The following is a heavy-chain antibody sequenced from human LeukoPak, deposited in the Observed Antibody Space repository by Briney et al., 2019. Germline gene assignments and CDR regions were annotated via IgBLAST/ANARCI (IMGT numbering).Heavy chain of an antibody. CDR1: GVSITTYY. CDR2: IYTSGNT. D-gene: IGHD3-3*01. CDR3: ARLIFGVVNDAFDI. Sequence: SETLSLTCNVSGVSITTYYWSWLRQPPGKGLEWIGYIYTSGNTDYNPSLKSRVTLSADTSKNQFSLRLSSVTAADTAVYYCARLIFGVVNDAFDIWGQGTMVTVSS. V-gene: IGHV4-4*09. J-gene: IGHJ3*02.